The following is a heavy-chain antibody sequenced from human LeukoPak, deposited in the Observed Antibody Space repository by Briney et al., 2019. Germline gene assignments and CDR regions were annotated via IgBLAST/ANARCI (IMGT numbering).Heavy chain of an antibody. J-gene: IGHJ5*01. CDR1: GFTFSSYA. D-gene: IGHD6-6*01. V-gene: IGHV3-23*01. CDR3: AKGSRIAARPTIWFDS. Sequence: GGSLRLSCAASGFTFSSYAMNWVRQAPGKGLEWVPSGHSDGTTYYADSVKGRFTISRDNSKNTLSLQMNSLRAEDTAVYYCAKGSRIAARPTIWFDSWGQGTLVTVSS. CDR2: GHSDGTT.